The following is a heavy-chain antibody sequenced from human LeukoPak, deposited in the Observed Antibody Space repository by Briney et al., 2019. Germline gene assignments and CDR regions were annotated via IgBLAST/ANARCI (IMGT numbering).Heavy chain of an antibody. CDR1: GFTFSSYA. J-gene: IGHJ4*02. CDR3: VRDDDRPDNGLDY. Sequence: GGSLRLSCAASGFTFSSYAMSWVRQAPGKGLEWVSAISSSGGSTYYADSVKGRFTISRDNSKNTLHLQMNSLRAEDTAVYYCVRDDDRPDNGLDYWGQGTLVTVSS. CDR2: ISSSGGST. D-gene: IGHD3-22*01. V-gene: IGHV3-23*01.